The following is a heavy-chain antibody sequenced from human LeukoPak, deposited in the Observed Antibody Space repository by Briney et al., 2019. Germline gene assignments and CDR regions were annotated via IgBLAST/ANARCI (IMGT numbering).Heavy chain of an antibody. J-gene: IGHJ4*02. D-gene: IGHD5-24*01. CDR2: IKINSGGT. CDR1: AFTLTGYY. Sequence: SLKVSRRNNAFTLTGYYMHWARQASGPGRKQNGWIKINSGGTNYAQNFQGRVTMTRDTSITTAYMELSRLTSDDTAVYYCARGRNIEMTTMSGGSDYWGQGTLVTVSS. CDR3: ARGRNIEMTTMSGGSDY. V-gene: IGHV1-2*02.